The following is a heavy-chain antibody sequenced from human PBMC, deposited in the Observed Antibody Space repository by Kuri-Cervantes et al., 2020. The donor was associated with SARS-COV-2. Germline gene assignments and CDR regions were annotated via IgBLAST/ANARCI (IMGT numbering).Heavy chain of an antibody. CDR3: ARDSGFAPFDY. CDR1: GYTFTYRY. J-gene: IGHJ4*02. V-gene: IGHV1-18*04. Sequence: ASVKVSCKASGYTFTYRYLHWVRQAPGQGLEWMGWISAYNGNTNYAQKLQGRVTMTTDTSTSTAYMELRSLRSDDTAVYYCARDSGFAPFDYWGQGTLVTVSS. D-gene: IGHD3-10*01. CDR2: ISAYNGNT.